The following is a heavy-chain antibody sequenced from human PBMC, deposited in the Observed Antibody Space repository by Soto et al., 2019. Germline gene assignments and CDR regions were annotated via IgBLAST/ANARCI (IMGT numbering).Heavy chain of an antibody. CDR1: GYTFITYG. J-gene: IGHJ4*02. CDR2: ISAYNGNT. V-gene: IGHV1-18*01. D-gene: IGHD1-1*01. CDR3: ARGTYKDF. Sequence: QGQLVQSGAEVKKPGASVKVSCKASGYTFITYGINWVRQAPGQGLEWMAWISAYNGNTYYAQNFQGRVTITTDTSTSTAYMELRSLRSDATAIYYCARGTYKDFWGQGTLVTVSS.